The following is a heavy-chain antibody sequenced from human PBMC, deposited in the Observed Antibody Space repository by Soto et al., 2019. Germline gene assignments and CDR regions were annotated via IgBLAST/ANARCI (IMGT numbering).Heavy chain of an antibody. D-gene: IGHD3-22*01. CDR1: DDSIISSGYY. CDR3: ARVGYYYDSSSFDY. J-gene: IGHJ4*02. CDR2: IYYSGTT. Sequence: PSETLSLTCTFSDDSIISSGYYWSWIRQHPGKGLEWIGNIYYSGTTYYNPSLKSRVTISVDTSKNQFSLKLSSVTAADTAVYYCARVGYYYDSSSFDYWGQGTLVTVSS. V-gene: IGHV4-31*03.